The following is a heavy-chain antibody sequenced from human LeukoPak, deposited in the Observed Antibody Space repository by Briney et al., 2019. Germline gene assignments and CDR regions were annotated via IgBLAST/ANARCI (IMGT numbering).Heavy chain of an antibody. CDR2: IKQDGNEK. D-gene: IGHD3-10*01. CDR3: AKEGAYPIITYDS. Sequence: GGSLRLSCAASGFTFSSYWMNWVRQAPGKGLEWVANIKQDGNEKHYEDSVKGRFSISRDNAKNSLYLQMDSLRVEDTAVYYCAKEGAYPIITYDSWGQGALVTVSS. CDR1: GFTFSSYW. V-gene: IGHV3-7*01. J-gene: IGHJ5*01.